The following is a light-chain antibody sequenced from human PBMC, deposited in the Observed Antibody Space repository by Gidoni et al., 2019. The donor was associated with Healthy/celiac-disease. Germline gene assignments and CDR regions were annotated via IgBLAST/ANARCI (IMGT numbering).Light chain of an antibody. CDR3: AAWDDSLNVV. V-gene: IGLV1-47*02. CDR1: SSNIGSNY. CDR2: SNN. J-gene: IGLJ2*01. Sequence: QSVLTQQHSASGTTGQRVTISCSGSSSNIGSNYVYWYPQLPGTAPKLLIYSNNQRPSGVPARFSGSKSGTSASLAISGLRSEDEADYYCAAWDDSLNVVFGGGTKLTVL.